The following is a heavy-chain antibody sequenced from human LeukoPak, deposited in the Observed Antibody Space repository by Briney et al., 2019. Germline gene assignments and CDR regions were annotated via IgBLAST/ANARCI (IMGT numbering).Heavy chain of an antibody. J-gene: IGHJ3*01. CDR2: IWSDGINR. Sequence: GGSLRLSCPASGFSFSNYGMHWVRQAPGKGLEWVAVIWSDGINRFYRDSVRGRFTFSRDNSKNTLSLQMNSLRVEDTAVYYCVKERGPFDGFDVWGQGTMVTVS. CDR1: GFSFSNYG. V-gene: IGHV3-33*06. CDR3: VKERGPFDGFDV.